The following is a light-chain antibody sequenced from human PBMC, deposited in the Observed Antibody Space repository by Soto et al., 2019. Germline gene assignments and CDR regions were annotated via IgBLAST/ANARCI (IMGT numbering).Light chain of an antibody. Sequence: EVVMTQSPTTLSVSPGERVTLSCRASQTISNNLAWYRKKPGQAPSLLIYGISTRATGLPARFSGSGSGTEFTLTISSLQSDDFALYYCQQYNNWPHTFGQGTKREIK. CDR1: QTISNN. CDR2: GIS. V-gene: IGKV3-15*01. CDR3: QQYNNWPHT. J-gene: IGKJ2*01.